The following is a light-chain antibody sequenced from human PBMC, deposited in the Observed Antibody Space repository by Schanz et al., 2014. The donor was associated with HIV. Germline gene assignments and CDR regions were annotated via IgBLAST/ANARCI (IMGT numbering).Light chain of an antibody. CDR1: QSVNTN. CDR2: GAS. J-gene: IGKJ2*01. V-gene: IGKV3-20*01. CDR3: QQYGNSPPT. Sequence: EIVLTQSPGTFSLSPGQRATLSCRASQSVNTNLAWYQQKPGQTPRLLIYGASSRATGIPDRFSGSGSGTDFTLTINRLEPEDFAVYSCQQYGNSPPTFGQGTKLEIK.